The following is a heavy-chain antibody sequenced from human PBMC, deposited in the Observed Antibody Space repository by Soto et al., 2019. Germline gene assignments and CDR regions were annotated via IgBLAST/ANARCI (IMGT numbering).Heavy chain of an antibody. J-gene: IGHJ4*02. D-gene: IGHD2-8*01. CDR3: AKDRGGVLAPSYFDN. CDR2: ISGSGGST. V-gene: IGHV3-23*01. Sequence: EVQLLESGGGFVQPGGSLRLSCAAAGFTFTDYAMTWVRQAPGKGLDWVSSISGSGGSTYYTDSVKGRFTISRDNSKNTLSLQMHSLRAEDTAVYYCAKDRGGVLAPSYFDNWGQGTLVTVSS. CDR1: GFTFTDYA.